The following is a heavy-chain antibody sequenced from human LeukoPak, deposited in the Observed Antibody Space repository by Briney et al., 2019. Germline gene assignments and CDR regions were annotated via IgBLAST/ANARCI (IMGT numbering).Heavy chain of an antibody. D-gene: IGHD3-10*01. V-gene: IGHV1-18*01. CDR2: ISAYNGNT. Sequence: EASVKVSCKASGYTFTSYGISWVRQAPGQGLEWMGWISAYNGNTNYAQKLQGRVTITTDTSTSTAYMELRSLRSDDTAVYYCARHLLSVGGFGLKYNWFDPWGQGTLVTVSS. J-gene: IGHJ5*02. CDR3: ARHLLSVGGFGLKYNWFDP. CDR1: GYTFTSYG.